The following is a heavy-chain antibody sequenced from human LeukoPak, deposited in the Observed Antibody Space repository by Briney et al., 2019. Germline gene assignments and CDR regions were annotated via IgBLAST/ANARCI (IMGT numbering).Heavy chain of an antibody. CDR2: ISGSGEYV. CDR3: ARVVDGVTGADY. J-gene: IGHJ4*02. V-gene: IGHV3-21*05. D-gene: IGHD3-9*01. CDR1: GFTFSSYS. Sequence: PGGSLRLSCAASGFTFSSYSMNWVRQAPGKGRECVSYISGSGEYVKYADSVKGRFTISRDNGRNSIFLQMSSLRVDDTAVYYCARVVDGVTGADYWGQGALVIVSS.